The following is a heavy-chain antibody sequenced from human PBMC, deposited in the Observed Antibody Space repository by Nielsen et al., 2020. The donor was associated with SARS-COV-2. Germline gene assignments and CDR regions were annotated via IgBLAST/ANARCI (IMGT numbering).Heavy chain of an antibody. Sequence: SETLSLTCTVSGGSVSSGSYYWTWIRQPPGKGLEWIGYIYYSGGTNYNPSLKSRVTISVDTSKNQFSLKVNSVTAADSAAYFCARRYNSPAHGIDVWGQGTTVIVSS. D-gene: IGHD5-24*01. V-gene: IGHV4-61*01. CDR1: GGSVSSGSYY. J-gene: IGHJ6*02. CDR2: IYYSGGT. CDR3: ARRYNSPAHGIDV.